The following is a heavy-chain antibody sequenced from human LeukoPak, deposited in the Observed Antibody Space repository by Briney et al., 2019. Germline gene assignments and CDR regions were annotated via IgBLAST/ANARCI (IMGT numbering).Heavy chain of an antibody. J-gene: IGHJ3*02. CDR3: ARDHAYAFDI. V-gene: IGHV3-48*02. CDR1: GFAFSTYS. Sequence: RGSLRLSCAASGFAFSTYSMNWVRQAPGKGREWISYINSDASATYYADSVKGRFTISRDNAKNSLSLQMNSLRDEDTGVYYCARDHAYAFDIWGQGTMVTVSS. CDR2: INSDASAT. D-gene: IGHD2-2*01.